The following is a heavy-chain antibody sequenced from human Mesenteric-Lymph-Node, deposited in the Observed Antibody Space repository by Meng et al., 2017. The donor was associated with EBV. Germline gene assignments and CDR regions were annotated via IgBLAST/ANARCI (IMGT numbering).Heavy chain of an antibody. D-gene: IGHD2-2*01. CDR2: INPNNGNT. CDR3: ARDRGYSSSCDH. CDR1: GYSFNNFD. J-gene: IGHJ4*02. V-gene: IGHV1-8*01. Sequence: QVQLVQAGAEVKEPEASVKVSCKAGGYSFNNFDISLVRRASGQVLEWMEWINPNNGNTGYAQKFQVRVTMNRNSAISTAYMELSSLTSEDMALYSCARDRGYSSSCDHWGQGTLVTVSS.